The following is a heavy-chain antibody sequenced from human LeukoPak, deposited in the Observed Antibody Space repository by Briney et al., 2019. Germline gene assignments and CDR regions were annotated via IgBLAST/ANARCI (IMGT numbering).Heavy chain of an antibody. CDR2: IYYSGST. D-gene: IGHD3-22*01. Sequence: SQTLSLTCTVSGGSISIGGYYWSWIRQHPGQGLEWIGYIYYSGSTYYNPSLKSRVTISVDTSKNQFSLKLSSVTAADTAVYYCAREYYYDSSGYWNWFDPWGQGTLVTVSS. CDR3: AREYYYDSSGYWNWFDP. CDR1: GGSISIGGYY. V-gene: IGHV4-31*03. J-gene: IGHJ5*02.